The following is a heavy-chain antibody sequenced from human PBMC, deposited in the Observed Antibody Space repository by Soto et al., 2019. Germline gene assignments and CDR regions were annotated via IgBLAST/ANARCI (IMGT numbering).Heavy chain of an antibody. J-gene: IGHJ3*02. CDR1: GFTFSSYA. CDR2: ISGSGGST. Sequence: EVQLLESGGGLVQPGGSLRLSCAASGFTFSSYAMSWVRKAPGKGLEWVSAISGSGGSTYYADSVKGRFTISRDNSKNTLYLQMNSLRAEDTAVYYCAKGGSYERTPFDIWGQGTMVTVSS. CDR3: AKGGSYERTPFDI. V-gene: IGHV3-23*01. D-gene: IGHD3-3*01.